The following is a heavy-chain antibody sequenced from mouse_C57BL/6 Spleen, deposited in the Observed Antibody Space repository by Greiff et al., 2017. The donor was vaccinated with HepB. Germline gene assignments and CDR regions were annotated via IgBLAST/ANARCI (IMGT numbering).Heavy chain of an antibody. CDR2: ISYDGSN. D-gene: IGHD2-1*01. V-gene: IGHV3-6*01. CDR1: GYSISSGYY. Sequence: EVKVEESGPGLVKPSQSLSLTCSVTGYSISSGYYWNWIRQFPGNKLEWMGYISYDGSNNYNPSLKNRISITRDTSKNQFFLKLNSVTTEDTATYYCARGNRYFDVWGTGTTVTVSS. CDR3: ARGNRYFDV. J-gene: IGHJ1*03.